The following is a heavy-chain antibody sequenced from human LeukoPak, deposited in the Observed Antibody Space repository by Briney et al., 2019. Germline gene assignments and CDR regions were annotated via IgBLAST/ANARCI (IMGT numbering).Heavy chain of an antibody. CDR3: AIGGYSSSWYNWFDP. CDR2: VYFSGIT. Sequence: SETLSLTCTVSNGSISSSAYYWGWVRQSPGKGLQWIGSVYFSGITYYNESLKSRLTISVDKSNNQFSLKLSSVTAADTAVYYCAIGGYSSSWYNWFDPWGQGTLVTVSS. CDR1: NGSISSSAYY. V-gene: IGHV4-39*07. J-gene: IGHJ5*02. D-gene: IGHD6-13*01.